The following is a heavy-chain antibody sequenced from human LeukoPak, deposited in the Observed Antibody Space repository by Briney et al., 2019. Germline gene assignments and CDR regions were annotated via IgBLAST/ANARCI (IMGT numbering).Heavy chain of an antibody. D-gene: IGHD5-18*01. Sequence: GGSLRLSCAASGFTFSSYAMSWVRQAPGKGLEWVSAIRGSGGSTYYADSVKGRFTISRDNSKNTLYLQMNSLRAEDTAVYYCAIPAGYSYGYTPSFDYWGQGTLVTVSS. CDR1: GFTFSSYA. CDR3: AIPAGYSYGYTPSFDY. CDR2: IRGSGGST. V-gene: IGHV3-23*01. J-gene: IGHJ4*02.